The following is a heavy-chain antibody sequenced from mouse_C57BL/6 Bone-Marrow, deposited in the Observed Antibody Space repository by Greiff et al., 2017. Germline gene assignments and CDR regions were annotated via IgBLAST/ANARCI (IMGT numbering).Heavy chain of an antibody. D-gene: IGHD4-1*01. CDR1: GYTFTSYW. V-gene: IGHV1-5*01. CDR3: TELASHFDY. CDR2: IYPGNSGI. Sequence: EVKLVESGTVLARPGASLQMSCQPSGYTFTSYWMPWVKHRPGQGLEWIGAIYPGNSGISYNQKFKGKAKLTAVTSASTAYMELSSLTNEDSAVYYCTELASHFDYWGQGTTLTVSS. J-gene: IGHJ2*01.